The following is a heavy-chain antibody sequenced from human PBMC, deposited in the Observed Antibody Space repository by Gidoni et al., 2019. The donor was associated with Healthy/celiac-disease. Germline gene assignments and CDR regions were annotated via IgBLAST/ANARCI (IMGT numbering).Heavy chain of an antibody. D-gene: IGHD3-3*01. CDR3: ARSYYDFWSGYYTGGRFDY. CDR2: IYHSGST. CDR1: GYSISSGYY. Sequence: QVQLQESGPGLVKPSETLSLTCAVSGYSISSGYYWGWIRQPPGKGLEWIGRIYHSGSTYYNPSLKSRVTISVDTSKTQCSLKLSSVTAADTAVYYCARSYYDFWSGYYTGGRFDYWGQGTLVTVSS. J-gene: IGHJ4*02. V-gene: IGHV4-38-2*01.